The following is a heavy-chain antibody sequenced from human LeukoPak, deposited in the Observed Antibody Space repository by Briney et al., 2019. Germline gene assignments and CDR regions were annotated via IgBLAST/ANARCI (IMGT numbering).Heavy chain of an antibody. CDR3: ARGYSSPTVYFDY. CDR1: GGSISSYY. V-gene: IGHV4-59*08. Sequence: SETLSLTCTVSGGSISSYYWSWIRQPPGKGLEWIGYIYYSGSTNYNPSLKSRVTISVDTSKNQFSLKLSSVTAADTAVYYCARGYSSPTVYFDYWGQGTLVTVSS. D-gene: IGHD6-13*01. CDR2: IYYSGST. J-gene: IGHJ4*02.